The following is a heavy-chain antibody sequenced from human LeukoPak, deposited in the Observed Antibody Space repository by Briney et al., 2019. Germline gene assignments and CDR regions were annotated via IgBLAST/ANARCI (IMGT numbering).Heavy chain of an antibody. J-gene: IGHJ5*02. V-gene: IGHV4-61*02. CDR1: GGSISSGSYY. CDR3: AREGSRYCSGGSCYFS. D-gene: IGHD2-15*01. Sequence: PSETLSLTCTVSGGSISSGSYYWSWIRQPAGKGLEWIGRIYTSGSTNYNPPLKSRVTISVDTSKNQFSLKLSSVTAADTAVYYCAREGSRYCSGGSCYFSWGQGTLVTVSS. CDR2: IYTSGST.